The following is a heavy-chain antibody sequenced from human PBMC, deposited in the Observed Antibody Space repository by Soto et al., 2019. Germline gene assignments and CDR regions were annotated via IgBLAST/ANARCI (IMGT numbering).Heavy chain of an antibody. J-gene: IGHJ6*03. V-gene: IGHV1-69*02. CDR3: ARVSEMGTVTEGYYYYMDV. CDR1: GGTFSNYT. Sequence: QVQLVHSGAEVKKPGSSVKVSCKASGGTFSNYTISWVRQAPGQGLEWMGRIIPIFNIANYAQKFQGRVTITADKSTSTVYMELSNPRSEDTAVYYCARVSEMGTVTEGYYYYMDVWGKGTTVTVSS. CDR2: IIPIFNIA. D-gene: IGHD4-17*01.